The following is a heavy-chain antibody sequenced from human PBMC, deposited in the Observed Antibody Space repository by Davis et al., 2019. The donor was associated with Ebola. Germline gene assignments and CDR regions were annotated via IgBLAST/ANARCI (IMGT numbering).Heavy chain of an antibody. CDR3: ARIILGRDFYGMDV. V-gene: IGHV1-3*01. D-gene: IGHD3-10*01. CDR1: GYTFTDYA. Sequence: ASVKVSCKTSGYTFTDYAMHWVRQAPGQRLEWMGWINAGNGNIKYSEKFQGRVTITSDTSASTAYMELSSLRSEDTAVFYCARIILGRDFYGMDVWGQGTTVTVSS. CDR2: INAGNGNI. J-gene: IGHJ6*02.